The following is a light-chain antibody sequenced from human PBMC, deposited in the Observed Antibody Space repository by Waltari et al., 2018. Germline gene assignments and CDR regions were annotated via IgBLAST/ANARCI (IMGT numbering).Light chain of an antibody. Sequence: QSVLTQPPSASEAARKSVTISCSGGRLNIGTNGVSWYQQLPETPPKLLIYYNNRRPSGVSDRFSGSKSGTSASLTISGLQTEDEADYYCTAWDDSLRALLFGGGTRLTVL. J-gene: IGLJ7*01. CDR1: RLNIGTNG. V-gene: IGLV1-36*01. CDR3: TAWDDSLRALL. CDR2: YNN.